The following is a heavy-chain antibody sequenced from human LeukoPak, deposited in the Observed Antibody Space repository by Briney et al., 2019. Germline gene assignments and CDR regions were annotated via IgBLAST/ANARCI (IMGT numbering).Heavy chain of an antibody. Sequence: GGSLRLSCAASGFTFSSYAMSWVRQAPGKGLEWVSAISGSGGSTYYAGSVKGRFTISRDNSKNTLYLQMNSLRAEDTAVYYCAKDYLWFGELLFFDYWGQGTLVTVSS. V-gene: IGHV3-23*01. CDR3: AKDYLWFGELLFFDY. J-gene: IGHJ4*02. D-gene: IGHD3-10*01. CDR2: ISGSGGST. CDR1: GFTFSSYA.